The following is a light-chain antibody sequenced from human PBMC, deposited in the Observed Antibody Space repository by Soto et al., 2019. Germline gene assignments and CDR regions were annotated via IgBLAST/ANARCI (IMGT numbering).Light chain of an antibody. Sequence: EIVLSQSPGPLSLSPGERATLSCRASQSFSSNYLAWYQQKPGQAPRLLIYGASSRATGIPDRFSGSGSATDFTLTISRLEPEDSAIYYCQQYGSWTFGQGTKVEIK. V-gene: IGKV3-20*01. CDR2: GAS. CDR3: QQYGSWT. J-gene: IGKJ1*01. CDR1: QSFSSNY.